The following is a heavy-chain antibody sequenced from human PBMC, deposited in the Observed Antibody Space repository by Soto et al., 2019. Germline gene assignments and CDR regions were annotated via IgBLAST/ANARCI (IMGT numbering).Heavy chain of an antibody. CDR1: GFTFSSYA. D-gene: IGHD2-15*01. V-gene: IGHV3-23*01. CDR3: AKSGEPGVVAATSFDF. J-gene: IGHJ4*02. CDR2: ISHSGDST. Sequence: EVQLLQSGGGLAQPGGSLRLSCVGSGFTFSSYALGWVRQAPGKGLQWVSTISHSGDSTYYADSVRGRFTISSDSSKNTLYLQMNSLSAEDTALYYCAKSGEPGVVAATSFDFWGQGTLVTVSS.